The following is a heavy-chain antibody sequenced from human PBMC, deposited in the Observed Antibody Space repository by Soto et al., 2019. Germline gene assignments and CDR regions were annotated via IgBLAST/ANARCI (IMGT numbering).Heavy chain of an antibody. CDR3: ARHVGYSSSYAFGEEIGLYYYYGMDV. D-gene: IGHD6-13*01. CDR1: GYRFTSYW. J-gene: IGHJ6*02. Sequence: GESLKISFKGSGYRFTSYWISWVRQIPGKGLEWLGRIDPSHSYTSYSPYFQGHVSISADKSISTAYLQWSSLKASDTAMYYCARHVGYSSSYAFGEEIGLYYYYGMDVWGQGTTVTV. V-gene: IGHV5-10-1*01. CDR2: IDPSHSYT.